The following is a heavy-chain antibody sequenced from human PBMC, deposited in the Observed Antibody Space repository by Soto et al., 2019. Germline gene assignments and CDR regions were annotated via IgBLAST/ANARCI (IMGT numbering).Heavy chain of an antibody. Sequence: QERLVQSGAEVRTPGSSVKVSCRVTGGTSTRYAINWVRQAPGQGLEWRGGIDPLFGTSKYAQKFQGRVTITADTSTNIAYMELRSLRSEDTAVYYCNRGSEYDFWSGYLWGQGTLVSVSS. CDR1: GGTSTRYA. CDR3: NRGSEYDFWSGYL. D-gene: IGHD3-3*01. V-gene: IGHV1-69*06. CDR2: IDPLFGTS. J-gene: IGHJ4*02.